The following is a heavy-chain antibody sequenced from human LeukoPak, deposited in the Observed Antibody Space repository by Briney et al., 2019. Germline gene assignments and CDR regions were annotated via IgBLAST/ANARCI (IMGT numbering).Heavy chain of an antibody. J-gene: IGHJ4*02. CDR2: IYYSGST. CDR3: ARSYNWNSAAY. D-gene: IGHD1-7*01. Sequence: PSETLSLTCTVSGGSISSSSYYWGWIRQPPGKGLEWIGSIYYSGSTYYNPSLKSRVTISVDTSKNQFSLKLSSVTAADTAVYYCARSYNWNSAAYWGQGTLVTVSS. V-gene: IGHV4-39*07. CDR1: GGSISSSSYY.